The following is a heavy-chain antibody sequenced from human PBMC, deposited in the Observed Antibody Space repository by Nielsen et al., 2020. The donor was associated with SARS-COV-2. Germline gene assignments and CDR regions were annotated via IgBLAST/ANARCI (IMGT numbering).Heavy chain of an antibody. V-gene: IGHV6-1*01. CDR2: IYYRSKWFY. CDR1: GDSVSSSSVA. Sequence: SQTLSLTCVISGDSVSSSSVARNWIRQSPSRGLEWLGRIYYRSKWFYEYATFVRSRITIDPDTFKNHFSLHLDSVTSEDTAMYYCTRDPGYYHGMDVWGQGTTVTVSS. J-gene: IGHJ6*02. CDR3: TRDPGYYHGMDV.